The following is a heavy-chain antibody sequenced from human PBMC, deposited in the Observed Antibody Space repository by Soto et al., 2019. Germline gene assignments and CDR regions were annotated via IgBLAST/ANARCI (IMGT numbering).Heavy chain of an antibody. CDR3: LCGGNFFVY. Sequence: EGQLVESGGCLVQPGESLRLSCAASGFTFSTYWMTWVRQPPGKGLEWVANIDQDGSERYYVDSVRGRFTISRDNAKNSLYLQMNSLGVEDTAVYYCLCGGNFFVYWGQGTLVTVSP. D-gene: IGHD3-16*01. CDR1: GFTFSTYW. CDR2: IDQDGSER. J-gene: IGHJ4*02. V-gene: IGHV3-7*01.